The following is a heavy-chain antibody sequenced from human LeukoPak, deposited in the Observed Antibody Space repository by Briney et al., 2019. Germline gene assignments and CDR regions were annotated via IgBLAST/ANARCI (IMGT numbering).Heavy chain of an antibody. J-gene: IGHJ6*03. CDR2: IIPIFGTA. D-gene: IGHD6-6*01. Sequence: SVKVSCKASGGTFSSYAISWVRQAPGQGLEWMGGIIPIFGTANYAQKFQGRVTITTDESTSTAYMELSSLRSEDTAVYYCARDSKLYSGSSWDYYNYMDVWGEGTTVTVSS. CDR1: GGTFSSYA. V-gene: IGHV1-69*05. CDR3: ARDSKLYSGSSWDYYNYMDV.